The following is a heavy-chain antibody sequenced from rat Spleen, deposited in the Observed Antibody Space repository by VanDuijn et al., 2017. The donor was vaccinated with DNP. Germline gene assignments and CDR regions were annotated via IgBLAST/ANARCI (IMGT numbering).Heavy chain of an antibody. J-gene: IGHJ3*01. CDR2: ISYDGTNT. D-gene: IGHD1-11*01. V-gene: IGHV5-7*01. CDR3: TRRNYGNFLNWFAY. CDR1: GFTFSDYN. Sequence: EVQLVESGGDLVQPGRSLKLSCAASGFTFSDYNMAWVRQTPKKGLEWVASISYDGTNTYYRDSMRGRFTISRDNGINTLYLQMDSLRSEDTATYYCTRRNYGNFLNWFAYWGQGTLVTVSS.